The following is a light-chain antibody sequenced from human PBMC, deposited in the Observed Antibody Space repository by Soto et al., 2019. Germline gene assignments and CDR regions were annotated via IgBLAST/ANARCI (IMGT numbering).Light chain of an antibody. CDR1: QSVSSN. Sequence: DIVMTQSPATLSVSPGERATLSCRASQSVSSNLAWYQQKPGQAPRLLIYGASTRATGIPARFSGSGSGTEFTLTISSLQSEDFAVYYCQKYNNWPRTFGKGTKVDIK. J-gene: IGKJ1*01. CDR2: GAS. CDR3: QKYNNWPRT. V-gene: IGKV3-15*01.